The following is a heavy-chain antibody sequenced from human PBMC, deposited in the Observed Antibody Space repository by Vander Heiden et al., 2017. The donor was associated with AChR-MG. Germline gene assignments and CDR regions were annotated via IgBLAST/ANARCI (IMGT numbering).Heavy chain of an antibody. CDR1: GGTFSSYD. D-gene: IGHD3-16*01. CDR2: IIPIFGTA. Sequence: QVQLVQSGAEVKKPGSSVKVSCKASGGTFSSYDISWVRQAPGQGLEWMGGIIPIFGTANYAQKVQGRVTITADESTSTAYMELSSLRSEDTAVYYCARKYDYVWGSYDAFDIWGQGTMVTVSS. V-gene: IGHV1-69*01. J-gene: IGHJ3*02. CDR3: ARKYDYVWGSYDAFDI.